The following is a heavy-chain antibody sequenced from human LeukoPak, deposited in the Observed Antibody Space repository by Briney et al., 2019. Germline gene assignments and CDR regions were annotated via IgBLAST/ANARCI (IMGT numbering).Heavy chain of an antibody. D-gene: IGHD2-2*02. CDR3: AREYCSSTSCYTGNAEYFQH. Sequence: SETLSLTCTVSGGSISSGSYYWSWIRQPAGKGLEWIGRIYTSGSTNYNPSLKSRVTISVDTSKNQFSLKLSSVTAADTAVYYCAREYCSSTSCYTGNAEYFQHWGQGTLVTVSS. V-gene: IGHV4-61*02. CDR1: GGSISSGSYY. J-gene: IGHJ1*01. CDR2: IYTSGST.